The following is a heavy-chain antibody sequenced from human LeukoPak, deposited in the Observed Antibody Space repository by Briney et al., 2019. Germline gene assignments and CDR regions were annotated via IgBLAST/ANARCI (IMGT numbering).Heavy chain of an antibody. J-gene: IGHJ5*02. CDR2: ISSSGSTI. D-gene: IGHD6-19*01. V-gene: IGHV3-11*04. Sequence: PGGSLRLSCAASGFTFSDYYMSWIRQAPGKGLEWVSYISSSGSTIYYADSVKGRFTISRDNSKNTLYLQMNSLRAEDTAVYYCAKGGPIAVAGTGTAWGQGTLVTVSS. CDR3: AKGGPIAVAGTGTA. CDR1: GFTFSDYY.